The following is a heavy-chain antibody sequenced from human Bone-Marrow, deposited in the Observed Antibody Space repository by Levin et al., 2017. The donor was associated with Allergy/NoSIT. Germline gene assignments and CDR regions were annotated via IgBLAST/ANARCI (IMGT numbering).Heavy chain of an antibody. Sequence: SGGSLRLSCAASGFAFSSFTMGWVRQAPGRGLEWVSTIGGRGDTSDYSDSVRCRFTISRDNSNDTLFLQLSRLRPDDTATYYCAKQRGATIDFWGQGTLVTVSS. CDR2: IGGRGDTS. V-gene: IGHV3-23*01. CDR1: GFAFSSFT. CDR3: AKQRGATIDF. J-gene: IGHJ4*02. D-gene: IGHD1-26*01.